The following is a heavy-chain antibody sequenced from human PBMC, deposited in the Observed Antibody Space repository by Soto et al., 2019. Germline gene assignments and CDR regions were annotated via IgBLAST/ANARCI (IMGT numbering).Heavy chain of an antibody. CDR1: GFTFSSYA. Sequence: QVQLVESGGGVVQPGRSLRLSCAASGFTFSSYAMHWVRQAPGKGLEWVAVISYDGSNKYYADSVKGRFTISRDNSKNTLYLQRNSLRAEDTAVYYCARDQGADYWGQGTLVTVSS. J-gene: IGHJ4*02. CDR3: ARDQGADY. CDR2: ISYDGSNK. V-gene: IGHV3-30-3*01. D-gene: IGHD3-16*01.